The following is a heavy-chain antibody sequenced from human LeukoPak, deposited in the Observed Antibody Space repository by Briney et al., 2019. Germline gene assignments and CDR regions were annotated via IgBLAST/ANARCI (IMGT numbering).Heavy chain of an antibody. V-gene: IGHV1-18*01. Sequence: ASVKVSCKASGYTFTDYGINWVRQALGQGLEWMGWINPFSDNRNYAQNLQGRVTMTTDTSMSTAYKQLRSLRSDDTALYYCARGGVGLRGWELLHSNDYWGQGTLVTVSS. D-gene: IGHD1-26*01. CDR2: INPFSDNR. J-gene: IGHJ4*02. CDR3: ARGGVGLRGWELLHSNDY. CDR1: GYTFTDYG.